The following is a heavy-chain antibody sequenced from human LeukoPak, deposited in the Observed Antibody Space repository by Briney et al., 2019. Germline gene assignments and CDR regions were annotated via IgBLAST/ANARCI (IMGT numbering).Heavy chain of an antibody. CDR1: GGSISSGSYY. V-gene: IGHV4-61*02. J-gene: IGHJ3*02. CDR2: IYTSGST. Sequence: SETLSLTCTVSGGSISSGSYYWSWIRQPAGKGLEWIGRIYTSGSTNYNPSLKSRVTISVDTSKNQFSLKLSSVTAADTAVYYCARHLAVIGAFDIWGQGTMVTVSS. D-gene: IGHD3-22*01. CDR3: ARHLAVIGAFDI.